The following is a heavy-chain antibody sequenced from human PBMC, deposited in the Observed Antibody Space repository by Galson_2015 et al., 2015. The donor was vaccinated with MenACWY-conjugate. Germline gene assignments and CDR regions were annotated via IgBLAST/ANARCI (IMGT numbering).Heavy chain of an antibody. CDR2: ISGSGFTT. CDR3: AKDIRLLEWKGGNSMDV. J-gene: IGHJ6*02. CDR1: GFTFSSYA. Sequence: SLRLSCAASGFTFSSYAMSWVRQAPGKGLEWVSVISGSGFTTYYGDSVKGRFTISRDNPRTTLYLQMNSLRAEDTAVYYCAKDIRLLEWKGGNSMDVWGQGTTVTVSS. D-gene: IGHD3-3*01. V-gene: IGHV3-23*01.